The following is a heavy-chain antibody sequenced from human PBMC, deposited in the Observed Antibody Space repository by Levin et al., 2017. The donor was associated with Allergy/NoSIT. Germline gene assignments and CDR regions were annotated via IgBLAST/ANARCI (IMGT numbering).Heavy chain of an antibody. J-gene: IGHJ6*02. CDR1: GFTFSSYG. CDR2: ISYDGSNK. Sequence: PGGSLRLSCAASGFTFSSYGMHWVRQAPGKGLEWVAVISYDGSNKYYADSVKGRFTISRDNSKNTLYLQMNSLRAEDTAVYYCANGVRHIVVVAPTFERGMDVWGRGTTVTVSS. D-gene: IGHD2-21*01. V-gene: IGHV3-30*18. CDR3: ANGVRHIVVVAPTFERGMDV.